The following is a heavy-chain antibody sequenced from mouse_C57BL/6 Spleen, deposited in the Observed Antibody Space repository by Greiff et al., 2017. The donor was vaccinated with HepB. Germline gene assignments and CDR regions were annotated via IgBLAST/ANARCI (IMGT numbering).Heavy chain of an antibody. CDR1: GYAFSSSW. CDR3: ARGITTGYFDV. V-gene: IGHV1-82*01. Sequence: VQLQQSGPELVKPGASVKISCKASGYAFSSSWMNWVKQRPGKGLEWIGRIYPGDGDTNYNGKFKGKATLTADKSSSTAYMQLSSLTSEDSAVYFCARGITTGYFDVWGTRTTVTVSS. CDR2: IYPGDGDT. J-gene: IGHJ1*03. D-gene: IGHD1-1*01.